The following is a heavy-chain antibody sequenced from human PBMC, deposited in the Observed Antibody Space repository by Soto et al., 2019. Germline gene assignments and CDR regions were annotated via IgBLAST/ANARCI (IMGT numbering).Heavy chain of an antibody. CDR3: ARGPLAYPLYNWFDP. CDR2: IYYSGST. Sequence: SETLSLTCTVSGGSISSYYWSWIRQPPGKGLEWIGYIYYSGSTNYNPSLKSRVTISVDTSKNQFSLKLSSVTAADTAVYYCARGPLAYPLYNWFDPWGQGTLVTVSS. V-gene: IGHV4-59*01. J-gene: IGHJ5*02. CDR1: GGSISSYY. D-gene: IGHD2-21*01.